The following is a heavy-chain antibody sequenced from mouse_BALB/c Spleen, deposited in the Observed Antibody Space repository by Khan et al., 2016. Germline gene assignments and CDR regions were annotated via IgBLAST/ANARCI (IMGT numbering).Heavy chain of an antibody. CDR2: IYPGSGST. J-gene: IGHJ4*01. CDR1: GYTFTDYV. CDR3: SNGLGAMDY. D-gene: IGHD2-2*01. Sequence: QVQLKQSGPELVKPGASVKMSCKASGYTFTDYVISWVKQRTGQGLEWIGEIYPGSGSTYYNEKYKGKATLTADKYSNTAYMQLRSLTSEDSSVYFCSNGLGAMDYWGQGTSVTVSS. V-gene: IGHV1-77*01.